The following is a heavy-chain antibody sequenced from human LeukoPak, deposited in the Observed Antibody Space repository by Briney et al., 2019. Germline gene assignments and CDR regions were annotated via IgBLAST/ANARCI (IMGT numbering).Heavy chain of an antibody. V-gene: IGHV1-8*01. CDR3: TRGDFHSYYGSGSYNY. CDR1: GYTFTSYD. Sequence: ASVKVSCKASGYTFTSYDINWVRQATGQGLEWMGWMNPNTGNTGYAQKFQGRVTMTRNTSISTAYMELSSLRSDDTAVYYCTRGDFHSYYGSGSYNYWGQGTLVTVSS. CDR2: MNPNTGNT. J-gene: IGHJ4*02. D-gene: IGHD3-10*01.